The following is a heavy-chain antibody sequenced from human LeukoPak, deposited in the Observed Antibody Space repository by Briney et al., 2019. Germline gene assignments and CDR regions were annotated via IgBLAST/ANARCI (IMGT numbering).Heavy chain of an antibody. Sequence: PGGSLRLSCAASGFTFTNYVTHWVRQAPGKGLEWVAVTSVDEGLKFYGDAVKGRFTISRDNSKNTLYLQMNSLRAEDTAVYYCAKGFYLFGELSYYFDYWGQGTLVTVSS. V-gene: IGHV3-30*04. J-gene: IGHJ4*02. CDR1: GFTFTNYV. CDR2: TSVDEGLK. CDR3: AKGFYLFGELSYYFDY. D-gene: IGHD3-10*02.